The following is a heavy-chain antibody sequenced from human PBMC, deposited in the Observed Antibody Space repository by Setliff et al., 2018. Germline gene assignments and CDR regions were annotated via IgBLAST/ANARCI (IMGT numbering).Heavy chain of an antibody. CDR2: IHHSGST. CDR3: ARDNIGPDALDI. Sequence: SETLSLTCTVSGVSITSHYWSWIRQPPGRALEWIGYIHHSGSTNYNPSPKSRVTLSMDTSRNHFSLNLTSLTAADTALYYCARDNIGPDALDIWGQGTMVTVSS. CDR1: GVSITSHY. V-gene: IGHV4-59*11. J-gene: IGHJ3*02.